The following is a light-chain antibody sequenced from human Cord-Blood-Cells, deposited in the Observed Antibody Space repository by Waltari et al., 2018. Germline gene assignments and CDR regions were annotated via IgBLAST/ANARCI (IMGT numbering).Light chain of an antibody. CDR1: RSTLGSNT. V-gene: IGLV1-44*01. CDR2: RNN. Sequence: QSVLTQPPSASGTPGQRVTISCSASRSTLGSNTVNWYQQLPGTAPNLLIYRNNQRPSGVPDRFSGSKSGTSASLAISGLQAEDEADYYCAAWDDSLNGWVFGGGTKLTVL. CDR3: AAWDDSLNGWV. J-gene: IGLJ3*02.